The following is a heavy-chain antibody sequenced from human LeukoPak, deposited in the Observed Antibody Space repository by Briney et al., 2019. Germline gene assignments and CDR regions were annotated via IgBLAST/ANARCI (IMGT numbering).Heavy chain of an antibody. Sequence: PGGSLRLSCAASGFTFSSYWMSWVRQAPGKGLKWVANIKQDGSEKYYVDSVKGRFTISRDNAKNLLYLQMNSLRAEDTAVYFCARGQTTVTNWGQGTLVTVSS. D-gene: IGHD4-17*01. J-gene: IGHJ4*02. CDR2: IKQDGSEK. CDR3: ARGQTTVTN. V-gene: IGHV3-7*03. CDR1: GFTFSSYW.